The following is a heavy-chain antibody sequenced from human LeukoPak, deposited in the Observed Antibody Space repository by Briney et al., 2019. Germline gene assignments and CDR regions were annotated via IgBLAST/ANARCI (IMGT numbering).Heavy chain of an antibody. D-gene: IGHD1-20*01. CDR3: ARAGWIITSGIDY. J-gene: IGHJ4*02. Sequence: MPSETLSLTCGVSGYSISRGYYWAWIRQPPGKGLEWIGTIYHTGSTYYNPSPESRVTISVDTSKNEFSLNLNSVTAADTAVYYCARAGWIITSGIDYWGQGALVTVSS. V-gene: IGHV4-38-2*01. CDR1: GYSISRGYY. CDR2: IYHTGST.